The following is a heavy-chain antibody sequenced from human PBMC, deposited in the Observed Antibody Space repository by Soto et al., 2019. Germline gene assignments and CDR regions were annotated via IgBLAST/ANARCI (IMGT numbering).Heavy chain of an antibody. CDR3: ARTVGYYYGMDV. D-gene: IGHD4-17*01. J-gene: IGHJ6*02. CDR1: GYTFTGYY. Sequence: ASVKVSCKASGYTFTGYYMHWVRQAPGQGLEWMGWINPNSGGTNYAQKFQGRVTITRDTSASTAYMELSSLRSEDTAVYYCARTVGYYYGMDVWGQGTTVTVSS. V-gene: IGHV1-2*02. CDR2: INPNSGGT.